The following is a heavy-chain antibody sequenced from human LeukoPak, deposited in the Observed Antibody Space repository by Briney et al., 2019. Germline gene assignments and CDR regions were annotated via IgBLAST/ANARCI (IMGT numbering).Heavy chain of an antibody. J-gene: IGHJ4*02. CDR3: ARDPDSSSWYGPDY. D-gene: IGHD6-13*01. CDR2: ISSSGSTI. Sequence: GESLRLSCAASGFTFSDYYMSWIRQAPGKGLEWVSYISSSGSTIYYADSVKGRFTISRDNAKNSLYLQMNSLRDEDTAVYYCARDPDSSSWYGPDYWGQGTLVTVSS. V-gene: IGHV3-11*04. CDR1: GFTFSDYY.